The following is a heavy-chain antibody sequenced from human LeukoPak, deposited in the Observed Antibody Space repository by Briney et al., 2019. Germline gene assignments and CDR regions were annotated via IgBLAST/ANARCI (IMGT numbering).Heavy chain of an antibody. Sequence: KPGGSLRLSCAASGFTFSSYSMNWVRQAPGKGLEWVSSISSSSSYIYYADSVKGRFTISRDNAKNSLYLQMNSLRAEDTAVYYCARGRSDLIGGVDFYYYYGMDVWGQGTTVTVSS. V-gene: IGHV3-21*01. CDR3: ARGRSDLIGGVDFYYYYGMDV. CDR1: GFTFSSYS. D-gene: IGHD3-3*01. J-gene: IGHJ6*02. CDR2: ISSSSSYI.